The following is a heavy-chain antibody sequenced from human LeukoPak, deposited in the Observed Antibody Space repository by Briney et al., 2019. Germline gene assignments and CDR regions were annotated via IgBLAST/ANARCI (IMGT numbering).Heavy chain of an antibody. CDR2: IRYDGNNK. V-gene: IGHV3-30*02. CDR1: GFPFSDYG. Sequence: GGSLRLSCAASGFPFSDYGMHWVRQAPGKGLEWVAFIRYDGNNKYYADSVKGRFTISRDKSKNTLYLQMNSLRAEDTAVYYCAKRGETQVVGATPLVRDYWGQGTLVTVSS. J-gene: IGHJ4*02. CDR3: AKRGETQVVGATPLVRDY. D-gene: IGHD1-26*01.